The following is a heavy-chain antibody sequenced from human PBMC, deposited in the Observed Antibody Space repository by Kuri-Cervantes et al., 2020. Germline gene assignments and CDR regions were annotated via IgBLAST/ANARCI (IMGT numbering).Heavy chain of an antibody. D-gene: IGHD6-6*01. Sequence: GGSLRLSCKPSGYTFTSYGISWVRQAPGQGLEWMGWISAYNGNTNYAQKLQGRVTMTTDTSTSTAYMELRSLRSDDTAVYYCAREDGSSSVAFDIWGQGTMVTVSS. CDR1: GYTFTSYG. J-gene: IGHJ3*02. CDR3: AREDGSSSVAFDI. V-gene: IGHV1-18*01. CDR2: ISAYNGNT.